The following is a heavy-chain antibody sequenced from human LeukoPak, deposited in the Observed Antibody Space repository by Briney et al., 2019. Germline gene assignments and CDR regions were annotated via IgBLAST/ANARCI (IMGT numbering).Heavy chain of an antibody. CDR3: ARVPSGYCSSTSCYYTDY. D-gene: IGHD2-2*01. V-gene: IGHV1-46*01. Sequence: ASVKVSCKASGYTFTSYYMHWVRQAPGQGLEWMGIINPSGGSTSYAQKFQGRVTMTRDTSTSTVYMELSSLRSEDTDVYYCARVPSGYCSSTSCYYTDYWGQGTLVTVSS. J-gene: IGHJ4*02. CDR2: INPSGGST. CDR1: GYTFTSYY.